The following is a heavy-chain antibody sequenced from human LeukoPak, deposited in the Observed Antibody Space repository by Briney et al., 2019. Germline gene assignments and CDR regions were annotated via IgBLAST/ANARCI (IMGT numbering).Heavy chain of an antibody. CDR1: GGSISSHY. CDR2: LYDSVRT. CDR3: ATIKRGDIYGYFDF. J-gene: IGHJ4*02. D-gene: IGHD5-18*01. Sequence: SETLSLTCTVSGGSISSHYWSWLRQPPRKGPEWVAYLYDSVRTKDNPSLKGRVTLSADTSKNQHSLRLSSVTAADTAVYYCATIKRGDIYGYFDFWGQGILVTVSS. V-gene: IGHV4-59*11.